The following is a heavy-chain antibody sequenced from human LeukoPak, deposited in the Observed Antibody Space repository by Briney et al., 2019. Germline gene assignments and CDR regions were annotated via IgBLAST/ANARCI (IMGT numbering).Heavy chain of an antibody. J-gene: IGHJ4*02. CDR1: GFTFSNYA. Sequence: GGSLRLSCAASGFTFSNYAMSWVRQAPGKGLEWVSGINDRGVDTYYTDSVKGRFTISRDNSKNTLFLQMNSLTAEDTAVYYCTKGSSPLGHFDCWGQGTLVTVSS. V-gene: IGHV3-23*01. CDR2: INDRGVDT. CDR3: TKGSSPLGHFDC. D-gene: IGHD6-13*01.